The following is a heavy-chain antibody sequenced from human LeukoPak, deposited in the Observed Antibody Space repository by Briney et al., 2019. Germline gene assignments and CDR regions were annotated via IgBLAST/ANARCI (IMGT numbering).Heavy chain of an antibody. V-gene: IGHV1-69*13. CDR3: ARDRVGYYYDSTAPGVSWFDP. Sequence: ASVKVSCKASGGTFSSYAISWVRQVPGQGLEWMGGIIPIFGTANYAQKFQGRVTITADESTSTAYMELSSLRSEDTAVYYCARDRVGYYYDSTAPGVSWFDPWGQGTLVTVSS. CDR2: IIPIFGTA. D-gene: IGHD3-22*01. CDR1: GGTFSSYA. J-gene: IGHJ5*02.